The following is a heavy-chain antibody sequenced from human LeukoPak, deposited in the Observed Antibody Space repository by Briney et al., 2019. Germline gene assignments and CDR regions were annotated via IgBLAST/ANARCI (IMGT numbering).Heavy chain of an antibody. CDR2: INPSGGST. CDR3: ARKSVGRAFDI. D-gene: IGHD5/OR15-5a*01. CDR1: GYTFTGYY. Sequence: ASVKVSCKASGYTFTGYYMHWVRQAPGQGLEWMGIINPSGGSTSYAQKFQGRVTMTRDTSTSTVYMELSSLRSEDTAVYYCARKSVGRAFDIWGQGTMVTVSS. V-gene: IGHV1-46*01. J-gene: IGHJ3*02.